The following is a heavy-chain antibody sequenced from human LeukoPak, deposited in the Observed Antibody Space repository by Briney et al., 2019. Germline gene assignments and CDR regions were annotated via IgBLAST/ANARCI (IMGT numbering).Heavy chain of an antibody. CDR3: ARQLRIVVVPARIYWFDP. V-gene: IGHV4-34*01. CDR1: GGSFSGYY. CDR2: IKHSGSI. J-gene: IGHJ5*02. Sequence: SETLSLTCAVYGGSFSGYYWTWIRQPPGKGLEWIGEIKHSGSINYNPSLKSRVTISVDTSKNQFSLKLSSVTAADTAVYYCARQLRIVVVPARIYWFDPWGQGTLVTVSS. D-gene: IGHD2-2*01.